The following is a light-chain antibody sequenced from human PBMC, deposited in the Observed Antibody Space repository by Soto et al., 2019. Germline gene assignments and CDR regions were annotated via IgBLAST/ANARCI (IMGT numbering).Light chain of an antibody. CDR2: GAS. V-gene: IGKV3-15*01. CDR1: QSVSSN. Sequence: MTQSPATLSVSPGERATLSCRASQSVSSNLAWYQQKPGQAPRLLIYGASTRATGIPARFSGSGSGTEFTLTISSLQSEDFAVYYCQQYNNWPSALTFGGGTKVDIK. J-gene: IGKJ4*01. CDR3: QQYNNWPSALT.